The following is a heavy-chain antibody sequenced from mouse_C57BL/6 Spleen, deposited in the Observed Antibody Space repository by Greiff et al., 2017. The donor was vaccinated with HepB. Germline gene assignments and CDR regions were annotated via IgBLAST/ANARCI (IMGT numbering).Heavy chain of an antibody. D-gene: IGHD1-1*01. V-gene: IGHV1-22*01. CDR3: AREWLYYGSSYFDY. J-gene: IGHJ2*01. CDR2: INPNNGGT. Sequence: EVQLQQSGPELVKPGASVKMSCKASGYTFTDYNMHWVKQSHGKSLEWIGYINPNNGGTSYNKKFKGKATLTVNKSSSTAYMELRSLTSEDSAVYYCAREWLYYGSSYFDYWGQGTTLTVSS. CDR1: GYTFTDYN.